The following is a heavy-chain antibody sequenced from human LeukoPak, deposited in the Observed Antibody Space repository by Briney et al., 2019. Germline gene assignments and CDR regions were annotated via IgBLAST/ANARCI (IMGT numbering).Heavy chain of an antibody. V-gene: IGHV3-23*01. D-gene: IGHD6-6*01. CDR1: GFTFSSYA. CDR2: ISGSGGST. Sequence: GGSLRLSCAASGFTFSSYAMNWVRQAPGKGLEWVSAISGSGGSTYYADSVEGRFTISRDNSKNTLSLQMNSLRAEDTAVYYCAKGAHIAAPPGDYYYYYYMDVWGKGTTVTVSS. J-gene: IGHJ6*03. CDR3: AKGAHIAAPPGDYYYYYYMDV.